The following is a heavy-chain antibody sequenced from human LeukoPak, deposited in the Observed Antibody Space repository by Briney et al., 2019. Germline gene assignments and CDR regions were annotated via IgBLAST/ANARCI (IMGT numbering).Heavy chain of an antibody. Sequence: SETLSLTCAVYGGSFSGYYWSWIRRPPGKGLEWIGEINHSGSTNYNPSLKSRVTISVDTSKNQFSLKLSSVTAADTAVYYCARGRGMDVWGQGTLVTVSS. CDR3: ARGRGMDV. CDR2: INHSGST. V-gene: IGHV4-34*01. J-gene: IGHJ4*02. D-gene: IGHD3/OR15-3a*01. CDR1: GGSFSGYY.